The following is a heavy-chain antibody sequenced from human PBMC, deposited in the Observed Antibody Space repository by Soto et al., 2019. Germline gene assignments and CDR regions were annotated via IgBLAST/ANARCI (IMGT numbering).Heavy chain of an antibody. CDR3: ARLYGLDAFDI. V-gene: IGHV4-59*08. CDR2: IYYSGST. D-gene: IGHD3-16*02. J-gene: IGHJ3*02. Sequence: SETLSLTCTVSGGSISSYYWSWIRQPPGKGLEWIGYIYYSGSTNYNPSLKSRVTISVDTSKNQFSLKLSSVTAADTAVYYCARLYGLDAFDIWGQGTMVTVSS. CDR1: GGSISSYY.